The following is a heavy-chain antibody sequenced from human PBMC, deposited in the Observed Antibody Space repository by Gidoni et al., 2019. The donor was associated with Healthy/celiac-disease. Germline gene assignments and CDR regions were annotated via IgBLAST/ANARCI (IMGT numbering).Heavy chain of an antibody. D-gene: IGHD4-4*01. V-gene: IGHV3-21*01. CDR2: ISSSSSYI. J-gene: IGHJ4*02. CDR3: ARDYSVDY. CDR1: GFTFSSYS. Sequence: EVQLVESGGGLVKPGGSLRIYCAASGFTFSSYSMNWVRQAPGKGLGWVSAISSSSSYIYYADSVKGRFTISRDNAKNSLYLQMNSLRAEDTAVYYCARDYSVDYWGQGTLVTVSS.